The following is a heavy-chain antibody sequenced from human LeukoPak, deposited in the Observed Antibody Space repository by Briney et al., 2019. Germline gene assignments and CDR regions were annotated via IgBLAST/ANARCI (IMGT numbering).Heavy chain of an antibody. D-gene: IGHD2-2*01. J-gene: IGHJ6*04. CDR3: ARIMGFCSSTSCLGPDYYYYYGMDV. CDR2: ISSSSSYI. CDR1: GFTFSSYS. V-gene: IGHV3-21*01. Sequence: GGSLRLSCAASGFTFSSYSMNWVRQAPGKGLEWVSSISSSSSYIYYADSVKGRFTISRDNAKNSLYLRMNSLRAEDTAVYYCARIMGFCSSTSCLGPDYYYYYGMDVWGKGTTVTVSS.